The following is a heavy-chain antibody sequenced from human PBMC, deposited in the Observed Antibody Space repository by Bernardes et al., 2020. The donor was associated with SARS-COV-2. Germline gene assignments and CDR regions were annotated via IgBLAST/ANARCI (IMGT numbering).Heavy chain of an antibody. Sequence: ASVKVSCKASGYTFTGYYIHWVRHAPGQGLEWMGWINPNSGGTIYAQKFQGRVTMTRDTSISTAYMELSRLRSDDTAMYYCALRPSNYDMYGMDVWCQGTTVTVSS. CDR2: INPNSGGT. CDR1: GYTFTGYY. V-gene: IGHV1-2*02. CDR3: ALRPSNYDMYGMDV. J-gene: IGHJ6*02. D-gene: IGHD3-22*01.